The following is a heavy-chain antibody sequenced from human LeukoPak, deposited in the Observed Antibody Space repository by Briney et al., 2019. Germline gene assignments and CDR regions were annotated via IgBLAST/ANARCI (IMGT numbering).Heavy chain of an antibody. V-gene: IGHV3-53*01. CDR1: GFTVSTNY. Sequence: GGSLRLSCAASGFTVSTNYMSWVRQAPGKRLEWVSFIYSDGSTYYADSVKGRFTISRDNSKNTLYLQMNSLRAEDTAVYYCARDSSGWYYFDYWGQGTLVTVSS. D-gene: IGHD6-19*01. CDR2: IYSDGST. CDR3: ARDSSGWYYFDY. J-gene: IGHJ4*02.